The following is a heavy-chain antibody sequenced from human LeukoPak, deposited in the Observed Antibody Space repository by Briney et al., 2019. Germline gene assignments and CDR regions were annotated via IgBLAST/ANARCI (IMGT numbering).Heavy chain of an antibody. V-gene: IGHV4-34*01. D-gene: IGHD4-17*01. J-gene: IGHJ4*02. CDR3: ARLATVPSGGFDY. CDR2: INHSGST. CDR1: GGSLSGYY. Sequence: AETLSLTCAVYGGSLSGYYWSWIRQPPGKGLEWIGEINHSGSTNYNPSLKCRVTISVDTSKNQLSLNLSSVTAADTAVYYCARLATVPSGGFDYWGQGTLVTVSS.